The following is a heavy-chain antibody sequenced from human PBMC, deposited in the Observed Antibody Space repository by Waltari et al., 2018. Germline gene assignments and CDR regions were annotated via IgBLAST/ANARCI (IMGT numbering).Heavy chain of an antibody. Sequence: QITLKESGPTLVKPTQTLTLTCTFSGFSLSTSGVGVGWIRQPPGKALEWLALIYWNDDKGYSPSLTSRLTITKDTPKNQVVLTMTNMDPVDTATYYCAHDVVVAATGAFDIWGQGTMVTVSS. CDR3: AHDVVVAATGAFDI. J-gene: IGHJ3*02. D-gene: IGHD2-15*01. V-gene: IGHV2-5*01. CDR2: IYWNDDK. CDR1: GFSLSTSGVG.